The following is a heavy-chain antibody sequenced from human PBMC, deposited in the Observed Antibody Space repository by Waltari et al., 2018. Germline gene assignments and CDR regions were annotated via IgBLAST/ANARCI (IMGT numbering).Heavy chain of an antibody. CDR1: GGTFSSYA. J-gene: IGHJ1*01. CDR2: IIPIFGTA. Sequence: QVQLVQSGAEVKKPGSSVKVSCKASGGTFSSYAISWLRQSPGQGLEWMGRIIPIFGTANYAQKFQGRVTITADKSTSTAYMELSSLRSEDTAVYYCARAPKVYSNLGHEYFQHWGQGTLVTVSS. D-gene: IGHD4-4*01. CDR3: ARAPKVYSNLGHEYFQH. V-gene: IGHV1-69*08.